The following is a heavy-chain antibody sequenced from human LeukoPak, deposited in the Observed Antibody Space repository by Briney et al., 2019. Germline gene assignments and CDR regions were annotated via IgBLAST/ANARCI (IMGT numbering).Heavy chain of an antibody. D-gene: IGHD6-19*01. CDR2: VSSDGTNK. V-gene: IGHV3-30*18. J-gene: IGHJ4*02. Sequence: GGSLRLSCAASGFTFSSYGIHWVRQAPGKGLEWVAVVSSDGTNKYYADSMKGRFTISRDNSKNTLYLQMNSLRAEDTAVYYCAKGGSSGWFDYFDYWGQGTLVTVTS. CDR3: AKGGSSGWFDYFDY. CDR1: GFTFSSYG.